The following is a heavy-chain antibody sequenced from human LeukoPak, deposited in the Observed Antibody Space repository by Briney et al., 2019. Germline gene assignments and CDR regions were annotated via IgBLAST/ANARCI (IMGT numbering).Heavy chain of an antibody. D-gene: IGHD3-10*01. CDR1: GYTFTSYG. V-gene: IGHV1-18*01. CDR3: ARDRRITMVRGVPDY. J-gene: IGHJ4*02. Sequence: GASVKVSCKASGYTFTSYGISWVRQAPGQGLEWMGWISAYNGNTNYAQKLRGRVTMTTDTSTSTAYMELRSLRSDDTAVYYCARDRRITMVRGVPDYWGQGTLVTVSS. CDR2: ISAYNGNT.